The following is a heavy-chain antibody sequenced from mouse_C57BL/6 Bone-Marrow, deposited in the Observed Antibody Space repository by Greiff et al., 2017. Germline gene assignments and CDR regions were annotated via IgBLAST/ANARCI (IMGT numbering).Heavy chain of an antibody. D-gene: IGHD1-1*01. V-gene: IGHV5-9-1*02. CDR1: GFTFSSYA. CDR3: TRAHYYYGSSFYYFDY. CDR2: ISSGGDYI. Sequence: EVMLVESGEGLVKPGGSLKLSCAASGFTFSSYAMSWVRQTPEKRLEWVAYISSGGDYIYYADTVKGRFTISRDNARNTLYLQMSSLKSEDTAMYYCTRAHYYYGSSFYYFDYWGQGTTLTVSS. J-gene: IGHJ2*01.